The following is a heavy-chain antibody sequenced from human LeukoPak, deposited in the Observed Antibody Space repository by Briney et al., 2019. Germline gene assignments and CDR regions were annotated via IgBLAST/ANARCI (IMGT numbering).Heavy chain of an antibody. CDR2: LSNSGSS. V-gene: IGHV4-59*01. CDR1: GGSIGDYY. Sequence: SETLSLTCSVSGGSIGDYYWSWIRQPPGKGLDWVGYLSNSGSSYYNPSLRSRVTMSLDTSNNRISLRLSSVTAADTAVYYCARQTRYYDSSGYPVLGIFDPWGRGTTVTVSS. CDR3: ARQTRYYDSSGYPVLGIFDP. D-gene: IGHD3-22*01. J-gene: IGHJ3*01.